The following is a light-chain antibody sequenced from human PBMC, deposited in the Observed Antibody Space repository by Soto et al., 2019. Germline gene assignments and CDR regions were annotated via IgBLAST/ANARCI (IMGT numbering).Light chain of an antibody. CDR3: QHRYNWPWT. J-gene: IGKJ1*01. Sequence: EIVLTQSPATLSLSPGERATLSCWASQSVGSYLAWYQQKPGQAPRLLIYDASNRATGIPARFSGSGSGTGFTLTITSLEPEDFAVYYCQHRYNWPWTFGQETKVE. V-gene: IGKV3-11*01. CDR2: DAS. CDR1: QSVGSY.